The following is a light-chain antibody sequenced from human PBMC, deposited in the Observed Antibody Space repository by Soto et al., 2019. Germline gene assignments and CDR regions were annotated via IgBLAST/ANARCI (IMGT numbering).Light chain of an antibody. CDR2: TAS. V-gene: IGKV1-9*01. CDR3: QHLKAYPLT. Sequence: DMKLTLCPSFLSASVGDRVTITCRASQGISNCLAWYQQKPGKAPKLLIYTASTLQDHVPSRFSGSGSGTDFTLTISSLQPEDFATYYCQHLKAYPLTLCGGTKV. CDR1: QGISNC. J-gene: IGKJ4*01.